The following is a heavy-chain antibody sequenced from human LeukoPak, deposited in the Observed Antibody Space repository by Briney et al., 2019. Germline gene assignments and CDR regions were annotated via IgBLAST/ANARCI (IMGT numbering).Heavy chain of an antibody. Sequence: PGGSLRLSCAASGFTFSSYSMNWVRQAPGKGLEWVSYISSSSSTIYYADSVKGRFTISRDNAKNSLYLQMSSLRAEDTAVYYCARVGTEFHIDYWGQGTLVTASS. CDR2: ISSSSSTI. CDR1: GFTFSSYS. J-gene: IGHJ4*02. D-gene: IGHD2-21*01. V-gene: IGHV3-48*01. CDR3: ARVGTEFHIDY.